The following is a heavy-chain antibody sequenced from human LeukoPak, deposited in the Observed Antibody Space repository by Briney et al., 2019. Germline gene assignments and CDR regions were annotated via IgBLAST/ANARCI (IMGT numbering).Heavy chain of an antibody. J-gene: IGHJ5*02. V-gene: IGHV3-21*01. CDR2: ISSSSSYI. Sequence: GGSLRLSCAASGFTFSSYSMNWVRQAPGKGLEWVSSISSSSSYIYYAGSVKGRFTISRDNAKNSLYLQMNSLRAEDTAVYYCARDVYGSPNWFDPWGQGTLVTVSS. CDR1: GFTFSSYS. D-gene: IGHD4-17*01. CDR3: ARDVYGSPNWFDP.